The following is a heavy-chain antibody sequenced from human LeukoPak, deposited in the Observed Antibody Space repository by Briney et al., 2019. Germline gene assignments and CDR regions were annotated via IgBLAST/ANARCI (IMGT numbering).Heavy chain of an antibody. CDR2: ISSSGSLI. D-gene: IGHD5/OR15-5a*01. Sequence: GGSLRLSCTASESTFSSFPMSWVRQAPGRGLEWISSISSSGSLIYYADSLKGRFTVSRGNAKNSLYVQMNSLRAEDTALYYCAKIGVSGQWYFDLWGRGTLVTVSS. J-gene: IGHJ2*01. V-gene: IGHV3-21*01. CDR3: AKIGVSGQWYFDL. CDR1: ESTFSSFP.